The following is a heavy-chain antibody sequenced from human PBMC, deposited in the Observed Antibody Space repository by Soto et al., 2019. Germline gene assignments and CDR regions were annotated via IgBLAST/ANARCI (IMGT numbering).Heavy chain of an antibody. Sequence: EVHLVESGGGLAKPGGSLRLSGAASGFIFSNYSMNWVRQAPGKGLEWVSAISRTSIYIYYPDSLNGRFTVSRDNAKNSLYLQMNSLRAEDTAVYYCARDSLGGGMDVWGQGTTVTVSS. CDR3: ARDSLGGGMDV. V-gene: IGHV3-21*01. CDR1: GFIFSNYS. CDR2: ISRTSIYI. J-gene: IGHJ6*02. D-gene: IGHD3-16*01.